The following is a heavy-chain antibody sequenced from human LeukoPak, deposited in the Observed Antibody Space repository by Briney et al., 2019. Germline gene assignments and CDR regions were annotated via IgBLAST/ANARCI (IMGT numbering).Heavy chain of an antibody. J-gene: IGHJ4*02. CDR2: INPSGGST. CDR1: GYTFTSYY. Sequence: ALVTVSCTASGYTFTSYYMHWVRQAPGQGLEWMGIINPSGGSTSYAQKFQGRVTMTGDTSTSTVYMELSSLRSEDTAVYYCARDRRDGYLFDYWGQGTLVTVSS. V-gene: IGHV1-46*01. CDR3: ARDRRDGYLFDY. D-gene: IGHD5-24*01.